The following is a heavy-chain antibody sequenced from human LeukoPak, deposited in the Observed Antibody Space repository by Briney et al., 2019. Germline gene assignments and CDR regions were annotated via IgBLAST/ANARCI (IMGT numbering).Heavy chain of an antibody. V-gene: IGHV3-7*04. CDR2: VNLDGNAR. D-gene: IGHD6-25*01. CDR1: GFNFDVSW. CDR3: ARDRPGGFFDY. Sequence: GGSLRLSCTASGFNFDVSWMSWVRQTPGKGLEWVANVNLDGNARFYVGSVTGRFTISRDNAENSVSLQMDSLRGDDTAMYYCARDRPGGFFDYWGQGLLVVVSS. J-gene: IGHJ4*02.